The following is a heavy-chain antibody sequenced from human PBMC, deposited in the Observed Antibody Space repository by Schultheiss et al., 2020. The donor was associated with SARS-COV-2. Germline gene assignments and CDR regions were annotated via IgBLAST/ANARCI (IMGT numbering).Heavy chain of an antibody. V-gene: IGHV1-69*06. Sequence: SVKVSCQASGYTFSDHFIHWVRQAPGQGLEWMGGIIPIFGTANYAQKFQGRVTITADKSTSTAYMELRSLRSEDTAVYYCARGRLWFGTRYYGMDVWGQGTTVTVSS. CDR2: IIPIFGTA. CDR3: ARGRLWFGTRYYGMDV. J-gene: IGHJ6*02. CDR1: GYTFSDHF. D-gene: IGHD3-10*01.